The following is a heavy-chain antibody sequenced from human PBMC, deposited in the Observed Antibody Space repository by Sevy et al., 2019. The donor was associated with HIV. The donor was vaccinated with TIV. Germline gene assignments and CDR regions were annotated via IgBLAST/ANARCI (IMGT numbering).Heavy chain of an antibody. CDR3: ARATYYYDTSGPYFFDF. CDR1: GFIFSNYE. V-gene: IGHV3-48*03. J-gene: IGHJ4*02. CDR2: ITSSGSTK. Sequence: GGSLRLSCIASGFIFSNYEMNWVRQAPGKGLEWVSYITSSGSTKHYADSVKGRFTISRDNGKNSIYLQMNSLRVEDTAVYYCARATYYYDTSGPYFFDFWGQRTLVTVSS. D-gene: IGHD3-22*01.